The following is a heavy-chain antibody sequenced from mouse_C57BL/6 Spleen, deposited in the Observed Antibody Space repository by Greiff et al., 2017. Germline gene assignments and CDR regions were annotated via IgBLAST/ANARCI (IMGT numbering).Heavy chain of an antibody. CDR1: GFTFSSYA. CDR2: ISSGGDYI. Sequence: EVMLVESGEGLVKPGGSLKLSCAASGFTFSSYAMSWVRQTPEKRLEWVAYISSGGDYIYYADTVKGRFTISRDNARNTLYLQMSSLKSEDTAMYYCTRDLPYDGYFDYWGQGTTLTVSS. CDR3: TRDLPYDGYFDY. J-gene: IGHJ2*01. D-gene: IGHD2-3*01. V-gene: IGHV5-9-1*02.